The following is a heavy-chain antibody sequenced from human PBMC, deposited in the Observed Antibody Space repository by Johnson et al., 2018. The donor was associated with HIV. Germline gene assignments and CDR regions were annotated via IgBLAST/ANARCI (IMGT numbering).Heavy chain of an antibody. Sequence: QLVESGGGVVRPGGSQRLSCVASGFTFDDYDMSWVRQTPGKGLEWVSVINWNGGSTDYADSVKGRFTISRDNAKNSLYLQMNSLRVEDTALYYCARKIRITIFGLVISQSNDAFDIWGQGTMVTVSS. CDR1: GFTFDDYD. D-gene: IGHD3-3*01. J-gene: IGHJ3*02. CDR2: INWNGGST. CDR3: ARKIRITIFGLVISQSNDAFDI. V-gene: IGHV3-20*04.